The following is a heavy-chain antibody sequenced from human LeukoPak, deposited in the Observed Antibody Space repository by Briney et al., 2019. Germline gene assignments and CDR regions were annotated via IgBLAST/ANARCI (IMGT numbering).Heavy chain of an antibody. V-gene: IGHV1-2*02. J-gene: IGHJ6*02. Sequence: ASVKVSCKASGYTFTGYYMHWVRQAPGQGLEWMGWINPNSGGTNYAQKFQGRVTMTRDTSISTAYMELSRLRSDDTAVYYCARDRGMVRGVTQDYYGMDVWGQGTTVTVSS. D-gene: IGHD3-10*01. CDR2: INPNSGGT. CDR1: GYTFTGYY. CDR3: ARDRGMVRGVTQDYYGMDV.